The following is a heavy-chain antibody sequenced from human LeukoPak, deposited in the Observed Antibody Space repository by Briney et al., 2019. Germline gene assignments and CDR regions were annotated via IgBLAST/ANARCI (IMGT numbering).Heavy chain of an antibody. CDR3: ARGEYYDFWSGYSHFDY. V-gene: IGHV4-30-4*08. CDR1: GGSISSGDYY. D-gene: IGHD3-3*01. Sequence: SETLSLTCTVSGGSISSGDYYWSWIRQPPGKGLEWIGYIYYSGSTYYNPSLKSRVTISVDTSKNQFSLKLSSVTAADTAVYYCARGEYYDFWSGYSHFDYWGQGTLVTASS. CDR2: IYYSGST. J-gene: IGHJ4*02.